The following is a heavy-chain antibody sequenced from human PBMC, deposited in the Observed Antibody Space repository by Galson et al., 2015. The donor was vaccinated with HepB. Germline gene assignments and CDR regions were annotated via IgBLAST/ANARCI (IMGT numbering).Heavy chain of an antibody. V-gene: IGHV4-31*03. D-gene: IGHD6-19*01. CDR2: IYYSGST. J-gene: IGHJ1*01. CDR3: VRYLQYSGHPLFHH. CDR1: GGSISSGDYY. Sequence: TLSLTCTVSGGSISSGDYYWSWIRQLPGKGLEWIGYIYYSGSTYYNPSLKSRVTISVDTSKNQFSLKLSSVTAADTAVYYCVRYLQYSGHPLFHHWGQGTLVTVSS.